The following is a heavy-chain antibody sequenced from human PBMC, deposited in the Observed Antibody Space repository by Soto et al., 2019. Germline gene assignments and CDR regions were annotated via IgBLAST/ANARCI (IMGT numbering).Heavy chain of an antibody. V-gene: IGHV1-18*04. D-gene: IGHD6-13*01. CDR2: ISGYNGNT. J-gene: IGHJ6*02. CDR3: AREAAAERNYYGLDV. Sequence: QVQLVQSGPEVRKPGASVKVSCKASGYIFSRYGISWVRQAPGQGLEWMAWISGYNGNTKFGERVQGRVNVTTDTSTSTAYMELMSLRSDDTALYYCAREAAAERNYYGLDVWGQGTRVIVSS. CDR1: GYIFSRYG.